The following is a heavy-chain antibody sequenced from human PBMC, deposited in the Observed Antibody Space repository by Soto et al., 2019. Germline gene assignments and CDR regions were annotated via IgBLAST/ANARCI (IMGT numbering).Heavy chain of an antibody. CDR3: ARGVGVVVPAATRGAVKDYYYYGMDV. CDR2: IIPIFGTA. J-gene: IGHJ6*02. Sequence: SVKVSCKASGGTFSSYAISWVRQAPGQGLEWMGGIIPIFGTANYAQKFQGRVTITADESTSTAYMELSSLRSEDTAVYYCARGVGVVVPAATRGAVKDYYYYGMDVWGQGTTVTVSS. V-gene: IGHV1-69*13. CDR1: GGTFSSYA. D-gene: IGHD2-2*01.